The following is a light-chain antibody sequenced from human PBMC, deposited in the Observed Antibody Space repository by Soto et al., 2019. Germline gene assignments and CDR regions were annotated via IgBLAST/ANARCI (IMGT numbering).Light chain of an antibody. CDR1: SSDVGGYNY. V-gene: IGLV2-14*03. CDR2: DVR. Sequence: QSVITQPASVSRSPGQSITISCAGTSSDVGGYNYVSWYQQHPGKAPKLMIYDVRNRPSGVSNRFSGSKSVNTASLTISGLQAEDEADYYCSSYTPISTYVFGTGTKVSVL. CDR3: SSYTPISTYV. J-gene: IGLJ1*01.